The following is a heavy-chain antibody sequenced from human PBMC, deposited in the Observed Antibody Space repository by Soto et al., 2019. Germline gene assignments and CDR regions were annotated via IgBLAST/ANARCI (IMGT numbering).Heavy chain of an antibody. CDR3: AADSKLGVTLGAFDF. D-gene: IGHD3-10*01. Sequence: ASVKVYCNDPKDTLTELTIDWLRQAPGKVLECIGRSAPEEGEPIYPQNFQGRVSMTEDPSTDTAYMELTSLRFEDTAVYFCAADSKLGVTLGAFDFW. CDR2: SAPEEGEP. V-gene: IGHV1-24*01. J-gene: IGHJ4*01. CDR1: KDTLTELT.